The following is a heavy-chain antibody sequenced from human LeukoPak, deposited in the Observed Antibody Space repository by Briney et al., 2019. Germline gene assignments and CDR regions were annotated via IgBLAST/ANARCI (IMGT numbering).Heavy chain of an antibody. V-gene: IGHV4-4*07. D-gene: IGHD3-3*01. J-gene: IGHJ4*02. Sequence: SETLSLTCTDPGGSISRYYWSSMRQPAGKGLEWIGRIYTSGSTNYNPSLKSRVTMSVDTSKNQFSLKLSSVTAADTAVYYCARAEPTFDLRIGFVYWGQGTLVTVSS. CDR3: ARAEPTFDLRIGFVY. CDR2: IYTSGST. CDR1: GGSISRYY.